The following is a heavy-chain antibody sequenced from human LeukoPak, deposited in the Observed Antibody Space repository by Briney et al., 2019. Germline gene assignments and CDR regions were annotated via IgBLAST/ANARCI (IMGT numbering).Heavy chain of an antibody. D-gene: IGHD5-12*01. J-gene: IGHJ4*02. CDR3: AKESGYDVDFDY. V-gene: IGHV3-23*01. CDR1: GFTFTSHA. Sequence: GGSLRLSCAASGFTFTSHAMSRVRQAPGKGLEWVSIKGRFTISRDNSKNTLYLQMNSLRADDTAVYYCAKESGYDVDFDYWGQGTLVTVSS.